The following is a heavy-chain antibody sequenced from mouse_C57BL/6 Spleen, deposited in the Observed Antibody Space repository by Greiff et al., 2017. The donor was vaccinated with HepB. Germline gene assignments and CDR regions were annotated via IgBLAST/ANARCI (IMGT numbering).Heavy chain of an antibody. CDR2: IYPGDGDT. Sequence: QVQLQQSGPELVKPGASVKISCKASGYAFSSSWMNWVKQRPGKGLEWIGRIYPGDGDTNYNGKFKGKATLTADKSSSTAYMQLSSLTSEDSAVYFCARGETAQATGAYWGQGTLVTVSA. CDR1: GYAFSSSW. CDR3: ARGETAQATGAY. J-gene: IGHJ3*01. V-gene: IGHV1-82*01. D-gene: IGHD3-2*02.